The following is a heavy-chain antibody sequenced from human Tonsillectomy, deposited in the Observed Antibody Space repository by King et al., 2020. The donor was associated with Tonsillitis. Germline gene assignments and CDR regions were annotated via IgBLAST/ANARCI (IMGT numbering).Heavy chain of an antibody. V-gene: IGHV1-2*02. CDR2: INPNSGGT. CDR1: GYTFTGYY. CDR3: AGCFYGSGTYYYNWFGP. J-gene: IGHJ5*02. D-gene: IGHD3-10*01. Sequence: VQLVESGAEVKKPGASVKVSCKASGYTFTGYYIHWVRQAPGQGLEWMGWINPNSGGTNYGQKFQGRVTMTRDTSISTAYMELSRLRSDDTAVYYCAGCFYGSGTYYYNWFGPWGQGTLVTVSS.